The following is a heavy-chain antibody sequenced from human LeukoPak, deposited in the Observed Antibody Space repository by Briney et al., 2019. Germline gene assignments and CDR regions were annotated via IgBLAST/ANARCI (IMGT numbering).Heavy chain of an antibody. CDR2: IRRGIGTT. CDR3: AKKGQADDNGKPD. D-gene: IGHD1-1*01. Sequence: GGSLRLSCAASGFTFSSYDLSWVRQAPGKGLECVSAIRRGIGTTYYADSVQGRFTISRDNSKNTLYLQMNNLRADNTAIYYCAKKGQADDNGKPDWGQGTLVTVSS. CDR1: GFTFSSYD. J-gene: IGHJ4*02. V-gene: IGHV3-23*01.